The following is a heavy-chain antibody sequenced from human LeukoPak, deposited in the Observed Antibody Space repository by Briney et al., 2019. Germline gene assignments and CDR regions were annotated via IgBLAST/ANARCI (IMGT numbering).Heavy chain of an antibody. D-gene: IGHD1-7*01. CDR3: ARDGTGTLFDY. V-gene: IGHV4-38-2*02. CDR2: IYHGGST. CDR1: GYFISSGYF. Sequence: SETLSLTCAVSGYFISSGYFWGWIRQPPGKGLRWIGSIYHGGSTYYNPSLKSRVTISVDTSKNQFSLNLSSVTAADTAVYYCARDGTGTLFDYWGQGTLVTVSS. J-gene: IGHJ4*02.